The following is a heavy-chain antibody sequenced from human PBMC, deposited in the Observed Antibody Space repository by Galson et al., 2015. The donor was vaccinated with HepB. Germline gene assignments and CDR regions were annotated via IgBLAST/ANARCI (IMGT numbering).Heavy chain of an antibody. CDR1: GYTFTSYG. CDR3: ARGNDYIWGSYYYYMDV. J-gene: IGHJ6*03. D-gene: IGHD3-16*01. V-gene: IGHV1-18*01. Sequence: SVKVSCKASGYTFTSYGISWVRQAPGQGLEWMGWISAYNGNTNYAQKLQGRVTMTTDTSTSTAYMELRSLRSDDTAVYYCARGNDYIWGSYYYYMDVWGKGTTVTVSS. CDR2: ISAYNGNT.